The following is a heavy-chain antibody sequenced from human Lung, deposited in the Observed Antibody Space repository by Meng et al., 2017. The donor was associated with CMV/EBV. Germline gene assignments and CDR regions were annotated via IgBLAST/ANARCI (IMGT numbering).Heavy chain of an antibody. CDR2: SYDSGSN. J-gene: IGHJ4*02. V-gene: IGHV4-4*02. CDR3: STFPPPGNQYLLSDY. D-gene: IGHD2-2*01. CDR1: SGSLISSNW. Sequence: VQLQDQPPALVNTTGTLSLTCALSSGSLISSNWLSWVRQPPGKGLEWIGESYDSGSNNYYPSINNRVPISVTNSTNQFSLKLTSALAADTAVDYYSTFPPPGNQYLLSDYWGQGTLVTVSS.